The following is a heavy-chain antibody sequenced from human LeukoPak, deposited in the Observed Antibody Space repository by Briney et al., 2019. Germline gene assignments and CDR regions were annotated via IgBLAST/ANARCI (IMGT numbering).Heavy chain of an antibody. V-gene: IGHV4-59*01. CDR2: IYYSGST. Sequence: SETLSLTCTVSGVSISTYYWSWIRQPPGKGLEWIGYIYYSGSTNYNPSLKSRVTISVDTSKNQFSLKVSSVTAADTAVYYCARDLWELQSAFDLWGQGTMVTVSS. J-gene: IGHJ3*01. CDR3: ARDLWELQSAFDL. D-gene: IGHD1-26*01. CDR1: GVSISTYY.